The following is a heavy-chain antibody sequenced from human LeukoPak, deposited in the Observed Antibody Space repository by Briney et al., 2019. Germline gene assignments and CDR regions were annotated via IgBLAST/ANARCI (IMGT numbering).Heavy chain of an antibody. CDR3: ARGRGVVPAAPYYYYYYGMDV. V-gene: IGHV4-34*01. D-gene: IGHD2-2*01. Sequence: SETLSLTCAVYGGSFSGYYWGWIRQPPGKGLEWIGEINHSGSTNYNPSLKSRVTISVDTSKNQFSLKLSSVTAADTAVYYCARGRGVVPAAPYYYYYYGMDVWGQGTTVTVSS. CDR1: GGSFSGYY. J-gene: IGHJ6*02. CDR2: INHSGST.